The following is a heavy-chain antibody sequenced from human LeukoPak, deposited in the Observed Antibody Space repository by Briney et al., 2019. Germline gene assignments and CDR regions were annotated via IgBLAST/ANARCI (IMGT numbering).Heavy chain of an antibody. Sequence: GGSLRLSCAASGFIFSSYGMHWVRQAPGKGLEWVAFIRYDADNKYYADSVKGRFTISRDNSKNTLYLQMNSLRAEDTAVYNCAKDLTGTYCLDYWGQGTLATVSS. CDR2: IRYDADNK. V-gene: IGHV3-30*02. CDR1: GFIFSSYG. CDR3: AKDLTGTYCLDY. J-gene: IGHJ4*02. D-gene: IGHD1-1*01.